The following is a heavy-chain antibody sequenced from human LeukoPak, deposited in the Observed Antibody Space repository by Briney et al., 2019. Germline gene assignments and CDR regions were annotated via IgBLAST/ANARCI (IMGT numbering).Heavy chain of an antibody. CDR2: INHSGST. D-gene: IGHD6-13*01. V-gene: IGHV4-34*01. CDR3: AGSIAAAWGFDP. CDR1: GGSFSGYY. Sequence: PSETLSLTCAVYGGSFSGYYWSWIRQPPGKGLEWIGEINHSGSTNYNPSLKSRVTISVDTSKNQFSLKLSSVTAADTAVYYCAGSIAAAWGFDPWGQGTLVTVSS. J-gene: IGHJ5*02.